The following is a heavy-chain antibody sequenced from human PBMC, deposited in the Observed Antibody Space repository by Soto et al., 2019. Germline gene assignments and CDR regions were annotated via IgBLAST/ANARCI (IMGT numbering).Heavy chain of an antibody. D-gene: IGHD5-18*01. CDR1: GGSFSGYY. Sequence: TSETLSLTCAVYGGSFSGYYWSWIRQPPGKRLEWIGEINHSGSTNYNPSLKSRVTISVDTSKNQFSLKLRSVTAADTAVYYCARASYGPSNYYYYYGMDVWGQGTTVTVSS. CDR3: ARASYGPSNYYYYYGMDV. V-gene: IGHV4-34*01. J-gene: IGHJ6*02. CDR2: INHSGST.